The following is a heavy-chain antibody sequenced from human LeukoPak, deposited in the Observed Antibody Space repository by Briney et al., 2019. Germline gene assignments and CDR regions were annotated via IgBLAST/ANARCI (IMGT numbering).Heavy chain of an antibody. Sequence: GGSLRLSCAASGFTFSSYAMHWVRQAPGKGLEWVAVISYDGSNKYYADSVKGRFTISRDNSKSTLYLQMNSLRAEDTAVYYCARDGGDGYTWGQGTLVTVSS. V-gene: IGHV3-30-3*01. J-gene: IGHJ5*02. D-gene: IGHD5-24*01. CDR1: GFTFSSYA. CDR3: ARDGGDGYT. CDR2: ISYDGSNK.